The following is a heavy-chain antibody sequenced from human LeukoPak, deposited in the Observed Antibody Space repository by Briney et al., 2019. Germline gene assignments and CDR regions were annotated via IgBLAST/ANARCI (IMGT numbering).Heavy chain of an antibody. CDR3: ARRRMYYYGSGSYNWFDP. Sequence: SETLSLTCAVYGGSFSGYYWSWIRQPPGKGLEWIGEINHSGSTNYNPSLKSRVTISVDTSKNQFSLKLSSVTAADTAVYYCARRRMYYYGSGSYNWFDPWGQGTLVTVSS. CDR2: INHSGST. D-gene: IGHD3-10*01. J-gene: IGHJ5*02. CDR1: GGSFSGYY. V-gene: IGHV4-34*01.